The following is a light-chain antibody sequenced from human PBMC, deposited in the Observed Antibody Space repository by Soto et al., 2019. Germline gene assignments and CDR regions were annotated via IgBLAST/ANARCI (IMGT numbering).Light chain of an antibody. CDR1: QGSRNF. Sequence: DIQMTQSPTSLSASVGDRVTITCRASQGSRNFVAWYQQKPGKAPKLLIYAASTLQSGVPSRFSGSGSGTDFTLNINSLQPEDVATYSCQKYSSVPVFGPGTKVEIK. CDR3: QKYSSVPV. J-gene: IGKJ3*01. CDR2: AAS. V-gene: IGKV1-27*01.